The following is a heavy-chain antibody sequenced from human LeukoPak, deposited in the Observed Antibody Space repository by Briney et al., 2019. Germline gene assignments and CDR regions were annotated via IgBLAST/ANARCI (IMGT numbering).Heavy chain of an antibody. J-gene: IGHJ4*02. CDR3: ARVAVAAYCFDY. V-gene: IGHV4-61*09. D-gene: IGHD6-19*01. CDR2: IYTSGST. CDR1: GGSISSGSYY. Sequence: PSQTLSLTCTVSGGSISSGSYYWSWIRQPAGTGLEWIGHIYTSGSTNYNASLKSRVTISVDTSKNQSSLKLNFVAAADTAVYYCARVAVAAYCFDYWGQGTLVTVSS.